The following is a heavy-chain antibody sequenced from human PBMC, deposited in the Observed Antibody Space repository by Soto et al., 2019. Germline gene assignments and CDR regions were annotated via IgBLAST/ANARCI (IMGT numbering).Heavy chain of an antibody. CDR1: GFTFSNYA. Sequence: HPGGSLRLSCAASGFTFSNYAMHWVRQAPGKGLEWVAVISYDGSNKYYADSVKGRFTISRDNSKNTLYLQMNSLRAEDTAVYYCARGLLRFLEWLSIYYYYGMDVWGQGTTVTVSS. D-gene: IGHD3-3*01. CDR2: ISYDGSNK. CDR3: ARGLLRFLEWLSIYYYYGMDV. V-gene: IGHV3-30-3*01. J-gene: IGHJ6*02.